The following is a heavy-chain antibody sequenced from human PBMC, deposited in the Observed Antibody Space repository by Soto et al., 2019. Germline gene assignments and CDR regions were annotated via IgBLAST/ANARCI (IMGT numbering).Heavy chain of an antibody. CDR3: ARGGRSGDY. V-gene: IGHV3-7*01. Sequence: EVQLVESGGGLVQPGGSLRLSCAASGFTFSRYWMSWVRQAPGKGLEWVANIKQDGSEKYYVDSVKGRFTISRDNAKNSLYLQMNSLRAEDTAVYYCARGGRSGDYWGQGTLVTVSS. D-gene: IGHD2-15*01. CDR1: GFTFSRYW. CDR2: IKQDGSEK. J-gene: IGHJ4*02.